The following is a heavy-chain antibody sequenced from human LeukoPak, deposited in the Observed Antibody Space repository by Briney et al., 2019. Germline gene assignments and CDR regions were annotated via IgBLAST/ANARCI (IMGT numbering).Heavy chain of an antibody. CDR2: ISYDGSNK. J-gene: IGHJ6*03. CDR3: ARGRGASSGSGSHGTTSSYYMDV. D-gene: IGHD3-10*01. CDR1: GFTFSSYA. V-gene: IGHV3-30*04. Sequence: PGGSLRLSCAASGFTFSSYAMHWVRQAPGKGLEWVAVISYDGSNKYYADSVKGRFTISRDNSKNTLYLQMNSLRAEDTAVYFCARGRGASSGSGSHGTTSSYYMDVWGKGTTVTVSS.